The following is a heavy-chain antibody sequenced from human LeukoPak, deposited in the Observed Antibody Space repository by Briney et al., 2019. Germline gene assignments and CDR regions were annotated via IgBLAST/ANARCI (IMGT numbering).Heavy chain of an antibody. CDR2: ISGSGGST. CDR3: AKDPSSGGWYAEYFQH. J-gene: IGHJ1*01. CDR1: GFTFSSYA. D-gene: IGHD6-19*01. V-gene: IGHV3-23*01. Sequence: GGSLRLSCAASGFTFSSYAMSWVRQAPGKGLEWVSAISGSGGSTYYADSVKGRFTISRDNSKNTLYLQMNSLRAEDTAVYYCAKDPSSGGWYAEYFQHWGQGTLVTVSS.